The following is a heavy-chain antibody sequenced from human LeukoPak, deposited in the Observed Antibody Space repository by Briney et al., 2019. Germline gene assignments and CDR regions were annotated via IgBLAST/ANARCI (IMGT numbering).Heavy chain of an antibody. D-gene: IGHD3-10*01. CDR3: AGRGSSSGTFDI. J-gene: IGHJ3*02. Sequence: PSETLSLTCTVSGGSITNLDYYWTWIRQPAGKRLVWIGRIYTSGGTNYNPSLKSRVTMSVDRSKNEISLHLASLTAADTALYYCAGRGSSSGTFDIWGPGTFVTVSS. CDR1: GGSITNLDYY. CDR2: IYTSGGT. V-gene: IGHV4-61*02.